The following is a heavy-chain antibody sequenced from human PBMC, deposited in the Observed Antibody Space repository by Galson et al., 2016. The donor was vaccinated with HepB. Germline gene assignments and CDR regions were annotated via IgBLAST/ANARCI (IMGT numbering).Heavy chain of an antibody. J-gene: IGHJ6*04. Sequence: SLRLSCAASGFTFSNYGMTWVRQAPGKGLEVVSSISRSGDSTDYADSVKGWFTISRDNSKNTLSLQMNSLTADDTATYYCVQGSTAPAVWGKGTTVTVSS. CDR2: ISRSGDST. V-gene: IGHV3-23*01. D-gene: IGHD1-26*01. CDR1: GFTFSNYG. CDR3: VQGSTAPAV.